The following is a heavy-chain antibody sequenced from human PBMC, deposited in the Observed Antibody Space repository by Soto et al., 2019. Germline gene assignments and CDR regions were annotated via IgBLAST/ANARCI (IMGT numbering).Heavy chain of an antibody. CDR3: ARDPHCSSTSCYSFDY. CDR2: INHRGNT. J-gene: IGHJ4*02. CDR1: SGSFSGYY. D-gene: IGHD2-2*01. Sequence: SGTLSLTCAVYSGSFSGYYWSWIRQTPGKGLEWIGEINHRGNTNYNPALKSRLTISVDKSKNQFSLKLSSVTAADTAVYYCARDPHCSSTSCYSFDYWGQGTLVTVSS. V-gene: IGHV4-34*01.